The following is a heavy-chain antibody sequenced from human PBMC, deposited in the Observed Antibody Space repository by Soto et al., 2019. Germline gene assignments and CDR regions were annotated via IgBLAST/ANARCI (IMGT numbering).Heavy chain of an antibody. CDR3: ARERIDTMVRGNYYYYGMDV. D-gene: IGHD3-10*01. Sequence: QVQLVQSGAEVKKPGSSVKVSCKASGGTFSSYAISWVRQAPGQGLEWMGGIIPIFGTANYAQKFQGRVTITADESTSTAYMELSSLRSEDTVVYYCARERIDTMVRGNYYYYGMDVWGQGTTVTVSS. V-gene: IGHV1-69*01. CDR1: GGTFSSYA. CDR2: IIPIFGTA. J-gene: IGHJ6*02.